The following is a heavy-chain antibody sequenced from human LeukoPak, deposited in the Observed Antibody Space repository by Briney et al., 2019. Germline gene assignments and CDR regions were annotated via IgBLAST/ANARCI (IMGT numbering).Heavy chain of an antibody. CDR3: ARGSIVPAKYLYYYYYMDV. CDR2: ISAYNGNT. V-gene: IGHV1-18*01. Sequence: ASVKVSCMASGYTFTSYGISWVRQAPGQGGEWMGWISAYNGNTNYAQKLQGRVTITTDTSTSTAYMELRSLRSDDTAVYYCARGSIVPAKYLYYYYYMDVWGKGTTVTVSS. D-gene: IGHD2-2*01. CDR1: GYTFTSYG. J-gene: IGHJ6*03.